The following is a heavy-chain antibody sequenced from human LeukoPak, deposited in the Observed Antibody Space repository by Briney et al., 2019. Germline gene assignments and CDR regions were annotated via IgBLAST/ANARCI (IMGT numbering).Heavy chain of an antibody. CDR3: ARAGEMATSSAFDI. CDR2: IYYSGST. J-gene: IGHJ3*02. D-gene: IGHD5-24*01. CDR1: GGSISSYY. Sequence: PSETLSLTCTVSGGSISSYYWSWIRQPPGKGLEWIGYIYYSGSTNYNPSLKSRVTISVDTSKNQFSLKLSSVTAADTAVYYCARAGEMATSSAFDIWGQGTMVTVSS. V-gene: IGHV4-59*12.